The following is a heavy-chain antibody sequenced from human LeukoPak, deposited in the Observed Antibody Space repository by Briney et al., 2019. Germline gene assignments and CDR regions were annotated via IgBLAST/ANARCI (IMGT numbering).Heavy chain of an antibody. CDR3: ASVLRFLEWSRNYYYYMDV. CDR1: GGSISSSSYY. CDR2: IYYSGST. Sequence: SETLSLTCTVSGGSISSSSYYWGWIRQPPGTGLEWIGSIYYSGSTYYNPSLKSRVTISVDTSKNQFSLKLSSVTAADTAVYYCASVLRFLEWSRNYYYYMDVWGKGTTVTVSS. V-gene: IGHV4-39*01. D-gene: IGHD3-3*01. J-gene: IGHJ6*03.